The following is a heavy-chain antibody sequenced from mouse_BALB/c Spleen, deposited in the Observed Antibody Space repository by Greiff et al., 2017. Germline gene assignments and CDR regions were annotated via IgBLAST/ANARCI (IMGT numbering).Heavy chain of an antibody. CDR2: INPSTGYT. CDR1: GYTFTSYW. CDR3: ARSEYYFDY. Sequence: VHLVESGAELAKPGASVKMSCKASGYTFTSYWMHWVKQRPGQGLEWIGYINPSTGYTEYNQKFKDKATLTADKSSSTAYMQLSSLTSEDSAVYYCARSEYYFDYWGQGTTLTVSS. J-gene: IGHJ2*01. V-gene: IGHV1-7*01.